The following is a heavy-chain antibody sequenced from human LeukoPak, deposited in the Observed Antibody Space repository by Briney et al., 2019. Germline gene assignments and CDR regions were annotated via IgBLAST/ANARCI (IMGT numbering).Heavy chain of an antibody. V-gene: IGHV4-59*01. J-gene: IGHJ3*02. CDR1: GGSISSYY. Sequence: SETLSLTCTVSGGSISSYYWSWIRQPPGKGLEWIGYIYYSGSTNYNPSLESRVTISVDTSKNQFSLKLSSVTAADTAVYYCARAGSKFDAFDIWGQGTMVTVSS. CDR3: ARAGSKFDAFDI. D-gene: IGHD3-10*01. CDR2: IYYSGST.